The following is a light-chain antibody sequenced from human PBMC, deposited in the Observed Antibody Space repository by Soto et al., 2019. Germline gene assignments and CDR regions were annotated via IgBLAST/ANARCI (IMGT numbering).Light chain of an antibody. CDR3: QQYGSSPPFT. CDR1: QSVTSSY. CDR2: GAS. V-gene: IGKV3-20*01. Sequence: EMVMTQSPGNLSLSPGERATLACRASQSVTSSYLAWYQQKPGQAPRLLIYGASNRATGIPDRFSGSGSGTDFSLTISRLEPEDLALYYFQQYGSSPPFTFGPGTKVDIK. J-gene: IGKJ3*01.